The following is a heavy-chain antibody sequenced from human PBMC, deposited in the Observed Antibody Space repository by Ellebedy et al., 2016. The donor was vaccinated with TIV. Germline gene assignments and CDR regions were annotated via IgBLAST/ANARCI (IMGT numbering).Heavy chain of an antibody. V-gene: IGHV3-48*01. CDR3: ARDYGGRGWYEY. CDR2: ISSSSSTI. Sequence: GGSLRLSXAASGFTFDDYAMHWVRQAPGKGLEWVSYISSSSSTIYYADSVKGRFTISRDNAKNSLYLQMNSLRAEDTAVYYCARDYGGRGWYEYWGQGTLVTVSS. D-gene: IGHD6-19*01. CDR1: GFTFDDYA. J-gene: IGHJ4*02.